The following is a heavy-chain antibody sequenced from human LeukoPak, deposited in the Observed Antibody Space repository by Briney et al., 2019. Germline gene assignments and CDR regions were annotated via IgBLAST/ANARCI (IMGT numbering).Heavy chain of an antibody. D-gene: IGHD6-6*01. Sequence: ASVKVSCKASGYTFTSYAMHWVRQAPGQRLEWMGWINAGNGNTKYSQKFQGRVTITRDTSASTVYMELSSLRSEDTAVYYCARDMPRIAARPVFDYWGQGTLVTVSS. V-gene: IGHV1-3*01. CDR2: INAGNGNT. CDR3: ARDMPRIAARPVFDY. CDR1: GYTFTSYA. J-gene: IGHJ4*02.